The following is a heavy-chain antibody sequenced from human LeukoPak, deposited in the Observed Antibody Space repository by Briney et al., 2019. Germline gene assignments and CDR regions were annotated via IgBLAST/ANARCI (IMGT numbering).Heavy chain of an antibody. J-gene: IGHJ5*02. Sequence: SETLSLTCTVSGGSVSSGSYYWSWIRQPPGKGLERIGYIYYSGSTNYNPSLKSRVTISVDTSKNQLSLKLSSVTAADTAVYYCARSRAFNSGAFDPWGQGSLVTVSS. V-gene: IGHV4-61*01. D-gene: IGHD1-26*01. CDR2: IYYSGST. CDR3: ARSRAFNSGAFDP. CDR1: GGSVSSGSYY.